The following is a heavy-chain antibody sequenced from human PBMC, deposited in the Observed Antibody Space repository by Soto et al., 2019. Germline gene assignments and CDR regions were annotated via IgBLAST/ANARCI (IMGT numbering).Heavy chain of an antibody. D-gene: IGHD3-22*01. Sequence: GGSLRLSCAASGFTFSSYAMSWVRQAPGKGLEWVSAISGSGGSTYYADSVKGRFTISRDNSKNTLYLQMNSLRAEDTAVYYCAKFSMIVVVTTKGGYFDYWGQGTLVTVSS. CDR3: AKFSMIVVVTTKGGYFDY. V-gene: IGHV3-23*01. CDR1: GFTFSSYA. CDR2: ISGSGGST. J-gene: IGHJ4*02.